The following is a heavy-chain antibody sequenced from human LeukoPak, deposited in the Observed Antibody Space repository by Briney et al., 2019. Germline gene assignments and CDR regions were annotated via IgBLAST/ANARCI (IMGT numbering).Heavy chain of an antibody. Sequence: GSLRLSCTVSGFNFSNFGMHWVRQAPGKGLEWVAVISFDGSNTYSAESVKGRFTISRDSSKNTVFLQMSSLRPEDTAVYYCAKDRQQLIVLYSYYYGLEVWGQGTTVTVSS. CDR3: AKDRQQLIVLYSYYYGLEV. V-gene: IGHV3-30*18. D-gene: IGHD6-13*01. CDR1: GFNFSNFG. CDR2: ISFDGSNT. J-gene: IGHJ6*02.